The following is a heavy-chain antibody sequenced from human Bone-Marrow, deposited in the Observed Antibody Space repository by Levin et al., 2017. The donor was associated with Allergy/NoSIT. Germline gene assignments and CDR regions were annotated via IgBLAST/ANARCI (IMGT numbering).Heavy chain of an antibody. J-gene: IGHJ4*02. V-gene: IGHV3-23*01. CDR2: ISGSGGST. D-gene: IGHD3-10*01. Sequence: GGSLRLSCAASGFTFSSYAMSWVRQAPGKGLEWVSGISGSGGSTYYADSVKGRFTISRDNSKNTLYLQMNSLRAEDTAVYYCAKLVWFGESEYWGQGTLVTVSS. CDR1: GFTFSSYA. CDR3: AKLVWFGESEY.